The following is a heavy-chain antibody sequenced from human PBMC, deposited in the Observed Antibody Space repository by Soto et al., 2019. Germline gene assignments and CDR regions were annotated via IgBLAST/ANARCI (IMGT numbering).Heavy chain of an antibody. J-gene: IGHJ3*02. CDR2: IKQDGSEK. D-gene: IGHD3-22*01. CDR1: GFTFGDLG. CDR3: ARGDYYDSSGPFLDVIDI. V-gene: IGHV3-7*04. Sequence: GGSLRLSCAASGFTFGDLGMSWVRQAPGKGLEWVANIKQDGSEKWYVDSVKGRFTMSRDNAKNSLYLQMNSLRAEDTAVYYCARGDYYDSSGPFLDVIDIRGQGTMVTVSS.